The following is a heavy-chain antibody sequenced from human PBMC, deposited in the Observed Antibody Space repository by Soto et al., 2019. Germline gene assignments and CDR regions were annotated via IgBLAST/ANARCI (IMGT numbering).Heavy chain of an antibody. Sequence: GGSLRLSCAASGFTFSGSAMHWVRQASGKGLEWVGRIRSKANSYATAYAASVKGRFTISRDDSKNTAYLQMNSLKTEDTAVYYCTRPGYYYGSGSYPSPDYWGQGTLVTVSS. CDR3: TRPGYYYGSGSYPSPDY. CDR2: IRSKANSYAT. D-gene: IGHD3-10*01. V-gene: IGHV3-73*01. CDR1: GFTFSGSA. J-gene: IGHJ4*02.